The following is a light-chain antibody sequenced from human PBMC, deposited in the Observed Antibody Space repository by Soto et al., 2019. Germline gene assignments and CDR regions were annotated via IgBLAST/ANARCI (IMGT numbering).Light chain of an antibody. J-gene: IGLJ2*01. V-gene: IGLV2-14*01. CDR1: SSDVGGYNY. CDR3: SSYARNSVL. CDR2: EVS. Sequence: QSALTQPASVSGSPGQSITISCTGTSSDVGGYNYVSWYQHYPGKAPKLIIYEVSNRPSGVFNRFSGSKSGNTASLTLSGLQAEDEADYYCSSYARNSVLFGGGTKLTVL.